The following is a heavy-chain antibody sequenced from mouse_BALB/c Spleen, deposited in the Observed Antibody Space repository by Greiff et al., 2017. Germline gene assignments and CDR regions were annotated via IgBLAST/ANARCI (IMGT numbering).Heavy chain of an antibody. V-gene: IGHV1-87*01. Sequence: QVHVKQSGAELARPGASVKLSCKASGYTFTSYWMQWVKQRPGQGLEWIGAIYPGDGDTRYTQKFKGKATLTADKSSSTAYMQLSSLASEDSAVYYCVLWGSGHYDYDGAYWGQGTLVTVSA. CDR2: IYPGDGDT. J-gene: IGHJ3*01. D-gene: IGHD2-4*01. CDR3: VLWGSGHYDYDGAY. CDR1: GYTFTSYW.